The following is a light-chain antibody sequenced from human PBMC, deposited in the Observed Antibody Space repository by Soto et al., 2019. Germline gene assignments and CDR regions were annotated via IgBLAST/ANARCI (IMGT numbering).Light chain of an antibody. CDR3: QQYGSSPRT. Sequence: EIVLTQSPGTLSLSPGERATLSCRASQSLTSDYLAWYQQKPGQTPRLLIHGASSRATGIPDRFSGSGYGTEFTLTISSLQSEDFAMYYCQQYGSSPRTFGQGTKVDI. CDR1: QSLTSDY. V-gene: IGKV3-20*01. J-gene: IGKJ1*01. CDR2: GAS.